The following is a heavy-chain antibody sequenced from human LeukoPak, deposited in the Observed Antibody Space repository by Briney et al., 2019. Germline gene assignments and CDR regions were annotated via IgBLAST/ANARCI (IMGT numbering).Heavy chain of an antibody. D-gene: IGHD3-10*01. Sequence: ASVKVSCKASGYTFTSYAMNWVRQATGQGLEWMGWMNPNSGNTGYAQKFQGRVNMTRNTSISTAYMELSSLRSEDTAVYYCARKFLGSRGYYFDYWGQGTLVTVSS. V-gene: IGHV1-8*02. CDR1: GYTFTSYA. J-gene: IGHJ4*02. CDR3: ARKFLGSRGYYFDY. CDR2: MNPNSGNT.